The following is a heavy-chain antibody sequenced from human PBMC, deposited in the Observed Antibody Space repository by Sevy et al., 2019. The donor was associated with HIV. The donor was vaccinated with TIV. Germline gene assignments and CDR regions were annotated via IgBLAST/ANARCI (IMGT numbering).Heavy chain of an antibody. Sequence: GGSLRLSCAASGFTFNYAWMSWVRQAPGKGLEWVGRIKSKTDGGTADYAAHVKGRFTISRDDSENTLYLQMNSLKTEDTAVYYCASVVKNDFWDGHVNYYGLDVWGQGTTVTASS. CDR2: IKSKTDGGTA. D-gene: IGHD3-3*01. CDR3: ASVVKNDFWDGHVNYYGLDV. CDR1: GFTFNYAW. J-gene: IGHJ6*02. V-gene: IGHV3-15*01.